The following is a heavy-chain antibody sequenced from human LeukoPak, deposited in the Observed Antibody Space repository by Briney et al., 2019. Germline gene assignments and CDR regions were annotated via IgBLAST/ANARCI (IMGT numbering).Heavy chain of an antibody. CDR2: INPNSGGT. Sequence: GASVKVSCKSSGYTFTGHYMHWVRQAPGQGLEWMGWINPNSGGTNYAQKFQGRVTMTRDTSISTAYMELSRLRSDDTAVYYCARASISGWYRYWGQGTLVTVSS. CDR1: GYTFTGHY. J-gene: IGHJ4*02. D-gene: IGHD6-19*01. CDR3: ARASISGWYRY. V-gene: IGHV1-2*02.